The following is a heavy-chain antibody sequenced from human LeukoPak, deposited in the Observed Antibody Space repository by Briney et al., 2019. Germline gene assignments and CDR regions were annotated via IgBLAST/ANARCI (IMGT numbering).Heavy chain of an antibody. D-gene: IGHD1-26*01. J-gene: IGHJ4*02. V-gene: IGHV3-72*01. Sequence: GGSLRLSCVASGFTFSDHYMDRVRQAPGKGLEWVARIRDKANSYRTEYAASVKGRFTISRDDSKNSLSLQMSSLMTEDTALYYCARSRPYSAFDNRGQGILVTVSS. CDR2: IRDKANSYRT. CDR3: ARSRPYSAFDN. CDR1: GFTFSDHY.